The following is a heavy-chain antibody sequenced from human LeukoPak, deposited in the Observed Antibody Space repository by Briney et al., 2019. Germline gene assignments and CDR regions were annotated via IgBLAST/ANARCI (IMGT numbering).Heavy chain of an antibody. CDR3: ARARQVWSSPYDF. V-gene: IGHV3-23*01. CDR1: GFTFSSYA. J-gene: IGHJ4*02. D-gene: IGHD3-3*01. CDR2: ITSSGEST. Sequence: PGGSLRLSCASSGFTFSSYAMSWVRQTPGKGLEWVSSITSSGESTYYADSVKDQFTISRDNSKNTLYLQMNNLRAEDTAVYYCARARQVWSSPYDFWGQGALVTVSS.